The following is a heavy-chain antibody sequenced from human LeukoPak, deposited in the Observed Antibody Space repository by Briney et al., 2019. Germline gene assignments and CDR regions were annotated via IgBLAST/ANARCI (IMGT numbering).Heavy chain of an antibody. V-gene: IGHV3-48*04. CDR3: ARDFGVVVPAAHPWWWFDP. Sequence: QAGGSLRLSCAAAGFTFSSYSMNWLRQAPGKGLEWVSYISSSSSTIYYADSVKGRFTISRDNAKNSLYLQMNSPRAEDTAVYYCARDFGVVVPAAHPWWWFDPWGQGTLVTVSS. CDR2: ISSSSSTI. J-gene: IGHJ5*02. CDR1: GFTFSSYS. D-gene: IGHD2-2*01.